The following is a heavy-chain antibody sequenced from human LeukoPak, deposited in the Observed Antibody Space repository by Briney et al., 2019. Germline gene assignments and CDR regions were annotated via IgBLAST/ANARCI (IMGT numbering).Heavy chain of an antibody. J-gene: IGHJ4*02. CDR3: ARDYDSSGYLDY. CDR1: GGTFSSYA. CDR2: IIPIFGTA. Sequence: SVKVSCKASGGTFSSYAISWVRQVPGQGLEWMGGIIPIFGTANYAQKFQGRVTITADESTSTAYMELSSLRSEDTAVYYCARDYDSSGYLDYWGQGTLVTVSS. V-gene: IGHV1-69*01. D-gene: IGHD3-22*01.